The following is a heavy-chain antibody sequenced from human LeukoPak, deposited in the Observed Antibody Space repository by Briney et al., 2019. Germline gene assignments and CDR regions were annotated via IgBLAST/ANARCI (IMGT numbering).Heavy chain of an antibody. CDR3: ARLRFDFWSGYTHPYFDY. Sequence: SETLSLTCTVSGGSISCSSYSWGWIRQPPGKGLEWLGSIYYSGTTYYNPSLKSRVTISVDTSKIQFSLKLSSVAATDTAVYFCARLRFDFWSGYTHPYFDYWGQGTLVTVSS. D-gene: IGHD3-3*01. CDR1: GGSISCSSYS. CDR2: IYYSGTT. J-gene: IGHJ4*02. V-gene: IGHV4-39*01.